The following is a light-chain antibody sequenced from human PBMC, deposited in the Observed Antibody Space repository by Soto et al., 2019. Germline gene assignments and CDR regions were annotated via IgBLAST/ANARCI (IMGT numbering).Light chain of an antibody. Sequence: QSVLTQPPSVSGAPGQRVTISCTGSSSNIGAGYDVHWYQQLPGTAPKLLIYGNSNRPSGVPDRFSGSKSGTSASLAITGLQAEYEADYCCQSYDSSLSGYVFGTGTKVTVL. CDR3: QSYDSSLSGYV. CDR1: SSNIGAGYD. V-gene: IGLV1-40*01. J-gene: IGLJ1*01. CDR2: GNS.